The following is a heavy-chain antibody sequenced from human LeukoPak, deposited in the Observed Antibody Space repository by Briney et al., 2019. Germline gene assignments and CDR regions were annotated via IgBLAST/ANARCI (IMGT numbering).Heavy chain of an antibody. Sequence: GGSLRLSCATSGFTFSTYWMTWVRQAPGMGLEWVANIKQDGSEKYYVDSVKGRFTISRDNAKNSLYLQMNSLRAEDTAVYYCARRAVPAAMGDAFDIWGQGTMVTVSS. V-gene: IGHV3-7*01. CDR1: GFTFSTYW. D-gene: IGHD2-2*01. J-gene: IGHJ3*02. CDR2: IKQDGSEK. CDR3: ARRAVPAAMGDAFDI.